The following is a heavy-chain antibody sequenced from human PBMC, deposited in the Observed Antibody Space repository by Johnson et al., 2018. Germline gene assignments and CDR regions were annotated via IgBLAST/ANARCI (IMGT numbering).Heavy chain of an antibody. V-gene: IGHV1-8*01. D-gene: IGHD3-22*01. Sequence: QVQLVQSGAEVKKXGASXKVXCKASGYTFASYDINWVRQATRQGLEWMGWMNPNSGNTGYAQKFQCRVTMTRNTSIGTAYMELSSLRSDDTAVYYCARGFRDSSGKEYFQHWGQGTVITVSS. CDR1: GYTFASYD. CDR3: ARGFRDSSGKEYFQH. J-gene: IGHJ1*01. CDR2: MNPNSGNT.